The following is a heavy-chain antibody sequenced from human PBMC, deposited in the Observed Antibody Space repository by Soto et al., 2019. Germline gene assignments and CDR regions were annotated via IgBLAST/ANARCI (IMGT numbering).Heavy chain of an antibody. J-gene: IGHJ4*02. CDR1: GGSGGSFSGYY. D-gene: IGHD2-21*01. CDR2: IYYNGST. Sequence: SETLSLTCAVYGGSGGSFSGYYWGWVRQPPGKGLEWIGSIYYNGSTWYNAPLKSRVTISVDTSSNKFSLKLTSVTAADTAFYYCARHGHSHFYDYWGRGNVVT. V-gene: IGHV4-39*01. CDR3: ARHGHSHFYDY.